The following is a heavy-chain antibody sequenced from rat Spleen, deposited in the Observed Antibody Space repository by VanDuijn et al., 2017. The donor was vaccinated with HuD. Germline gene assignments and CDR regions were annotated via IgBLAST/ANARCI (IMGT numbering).Heavy chain of an antibody. J-gene: IGHJ4*01. V-gene: IGHV5-58*01. CDR2: ITPDGSST. Sequence: EVQLVESGGGLVQPGKSLKLSCVASGFTFSRYWMYWVRQAPGKGLEWVSFITPDGSSTHYRDYVKGRSTISRDNAKSTLYLQMDSLRSEDTATYYCATPLMYTTVPYYYVMDAWGKGASVTVSS. D-gene: IGHD1-6*01. CDR3: ATPLMYTTVPYYYVMDA. CDR1: GFTFSRYW.